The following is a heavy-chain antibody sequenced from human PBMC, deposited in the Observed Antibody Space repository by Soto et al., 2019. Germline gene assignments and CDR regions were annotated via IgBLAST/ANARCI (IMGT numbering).Heavy chain of an antibody. D-gene: IGHD2-15*01. CDR1: GGSISSGGYY. J-gene: IGHJ4*02. CDR2: IYYSGST. Sequence: QVQLQESGPGLVKPSQTLSLTCTVSGGSISSGGYYWSWIRQHPGKGLEWIGYIYYSGSTYYNPSPKSRVTISLDTSKNQFSLKLSPVAAADTAVYYWARILASSLVYFDYWGQGTLVTVSS. CDR3: ARILASSLVYFDY. V-gene: IGHV4-31*03.